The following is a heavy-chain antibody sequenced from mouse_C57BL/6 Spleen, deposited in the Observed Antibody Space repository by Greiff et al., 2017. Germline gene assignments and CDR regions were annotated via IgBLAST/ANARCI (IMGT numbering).Heavy chain of an antibody. V-gene: IGHV1-74*01. D-gene: IGHD2-5*01. CDR3: AIDYSNYDYAMDY. J-gene: IGHJ4*01. CDR2: IHPSDSDT. CDR1: GYTFTSYW. Sequence: QVQLQQPGAELVKPGASVKVSCKASGYTFTSYWMHWVKQRPGQGLEWIGRIHPSDSDTNYNQKFKGKATLTVDKSFSTAYMQLSSLTSEDSADYYCAIDYSNYDYAMDYWGQGTSVTVSS.